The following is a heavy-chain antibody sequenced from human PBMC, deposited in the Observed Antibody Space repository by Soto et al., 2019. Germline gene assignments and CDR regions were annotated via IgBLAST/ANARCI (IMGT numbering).Heavy chain of an antibody. V-gene: IGHV3-74*01. CDR1: GFTFSTYW. D-gene: IGHD2-2*03. CDR3: VRDGYCITTSCYGNWFDP. J-gene: IGHJ5*02. Sequence: EVQLVESGGGLVQPGGSLRLSCAASGFTFSTYWMHWIRQVPGKGLEWVPRINSDASHTYYADSVKGRFTISRDNAKNTLHLEMNSLRAEDTAVYYCVRDGYCITTSCYGNWFDPWGQGTLVTVSS. CDR2: INSDASHT.